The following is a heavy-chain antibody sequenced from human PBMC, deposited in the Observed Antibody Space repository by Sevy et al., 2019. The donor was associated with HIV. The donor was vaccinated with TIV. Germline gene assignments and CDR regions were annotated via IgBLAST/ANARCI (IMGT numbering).Heavy chain of an antibody. Sequence: GGSLRLSCAASGFTFSSYAMSWVRQAPGKGLEWVSAISGSGGSTYYADSVKGRFTISRDNSKNMLYLQMNSLRAEDTAVYYCARATWIQLCHFDYWGQGTLVTVSS. CDR2: ISGSGGST. CDR3: ARATWIQLCHFDY. CDR1: GFTFSSYA. D-gene: IGHD5-18*01. J-gene: IGHJ4*02. V-gene: IGHV3-23*01.